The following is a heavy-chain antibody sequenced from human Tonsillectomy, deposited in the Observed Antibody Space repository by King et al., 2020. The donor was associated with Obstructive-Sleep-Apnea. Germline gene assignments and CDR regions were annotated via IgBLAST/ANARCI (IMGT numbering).Heavy chain of an antibody. D-gene: IGHD1-26*01. CDR2: IRYDESDK. V-gene: IGHV3-30*02. CDR1: GFTFSLYG. J-gene: IGHJ6*02. Sequence: VQLVESGGGVVQPGTSLRLSCAASGFTFSLYGMHWVRQAPGKGLEWVALIRYDESDKFYTDSVKGRFTISRDNSKNSVYLQMRRLREEETAIYYCVKEGGVGGGSSDFDVMDVWGRGTKVTVSS. CDR3: VKEGGVGGGSSDFDVMDV.